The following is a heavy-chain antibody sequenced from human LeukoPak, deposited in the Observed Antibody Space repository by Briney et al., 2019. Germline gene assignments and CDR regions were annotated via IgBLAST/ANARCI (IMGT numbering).Heavy chain of an antibody. Sequence: SETLSLTCTVSGGSISSYYWGWIRQPPGKGPEWIGSIYYGGSTYYNPSLKSRVIISVDTSMNQFSLKLSFATTADTAVYYCARALGYCSGGSCTRGYNWFDPWGQGTLVTVPS. CDR2: IYYGGST. J-gene: IGHJ5*02. V-gene: IGHV4-39*01. CDR3: ARALGYCSGGSCTRGYNWFDP. CDR1: GGSISSYY. D-gene: IGHD2-15*01.